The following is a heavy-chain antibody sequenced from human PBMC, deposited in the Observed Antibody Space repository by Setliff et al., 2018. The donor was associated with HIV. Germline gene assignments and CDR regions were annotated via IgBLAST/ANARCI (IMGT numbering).Heavy chain of an antibody. CDR3: ARAINKAFDI. CDR2: MYNSGST. J-gene: IGHJ3*02. V-gene: IGHV4-4*08. Sequence: PPGKGLEWIGHMYNSGSTTYNPSLKSRVTLSVDTSRNQFSLNLSSVTAADTAVYYCARAINKAFDIWGQGTMVTVSS.